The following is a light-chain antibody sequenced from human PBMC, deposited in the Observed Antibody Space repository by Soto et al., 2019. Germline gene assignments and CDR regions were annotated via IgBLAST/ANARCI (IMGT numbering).Light chain of an antibody. CDR2: AVS. CDR3: GSYTTSITVI. Sequence: QSALTQPASVSGSPGQSITISCAGTSRDVGDHNSVSWYQQQPGKAPKLMIYAVSNRPSGVSNRFSGSKSGNTASLTISGLQAEDEADYYCGSYTTSITVIFGGGTKVTVL. V-gene: IGLV2-14*03. CDR1: SRDVGDHNS. J-gene: IGLJ2*01.